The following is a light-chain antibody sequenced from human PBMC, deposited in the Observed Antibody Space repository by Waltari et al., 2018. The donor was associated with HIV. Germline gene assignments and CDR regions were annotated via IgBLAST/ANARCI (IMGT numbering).Light chain of an antibody. Sequence: QSVLTQPPSVSGAPGQRVTLSCTGTRSNIGTHEVHWYQQLPGTAPRLLIYKTNSRPSGVPDRFPGSKSGTSASLAINGLQAEDEADYYCQSSDNTLSGSVFGGGTKLTVL. J-gene: IGLJ2*01. CDR3: QSSDNTLSGSV. V-gene: IGLV1-40*01. CDR2: KTN. CDR1: RSNIGTHE.